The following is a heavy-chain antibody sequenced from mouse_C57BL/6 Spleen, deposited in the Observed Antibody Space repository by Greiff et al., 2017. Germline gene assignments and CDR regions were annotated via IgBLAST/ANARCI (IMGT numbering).Heavy chain of an antibody. CDR1: GFNIKDAY. V-gene: IGHV14-4*01. CDR2: IDPENGDT. D-gene: IGHD2-4*01. J-gene: IGHJ2*01. Sequence: VQLQQSGAELVRPGASVKLSCTASGFNIKDAYMHWVKQRPEQGLEWIGWIDPENGDTEYASKFQGKATITADTSSNTAYLQLSSLTSEDTAVYYCTTFDYPYCDYWGQGTTLTVAS. CDR3: TTFDYPYCDY.